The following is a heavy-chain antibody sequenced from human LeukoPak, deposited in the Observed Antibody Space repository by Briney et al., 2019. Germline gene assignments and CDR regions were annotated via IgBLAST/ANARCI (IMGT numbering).Heavy chain of an antibody. Sequence: SETLSLTCAVSGDFISSSNWWSWVRQPPGKGLEWIGEIYHSGSTNYNPSLKSRVTISVDKSKNQFSLKLSSVTAADTAVYYCAREMAVAGNFDYWGQGTLVTVSS. V-gene: IGHV4-4*02. CDR1: GDFISSSNW. J-gene: IGHJ4*02. D-gene: IGHD6-19*01. CDR2: IYHSGST. CDR3: AREMAVAGNFDY.